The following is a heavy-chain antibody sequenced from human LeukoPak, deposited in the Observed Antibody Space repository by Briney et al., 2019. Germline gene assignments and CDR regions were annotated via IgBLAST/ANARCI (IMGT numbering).Heavy chain of an antibody. CDR1: GGSISSHY. J-gene: IGHJ4*02. V-gene: IGHV4-59*11. Sequence: SETLSLTCTVSGGSISSHYWSWIRQPPGKGLEWIGYIYYSGTTNYNPSLKSRVTISVDTSKNQFSLKLSSVTAADTAVYYGARGVYIAAAQYGYWGQGTLVTVSS. CDR2: IYYSGTT. D-gene: IGHD6-13*01. CDR3: ARGVYIAAAQYGY.